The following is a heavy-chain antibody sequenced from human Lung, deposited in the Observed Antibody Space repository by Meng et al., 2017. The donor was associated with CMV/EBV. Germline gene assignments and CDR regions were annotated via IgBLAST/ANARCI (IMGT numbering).Heavy chain of an antibody. D-gene: IGHD5-12*01. CDR1: GGSISSSSYY. V-gene: IGHV4-61*01. Sequence: SETLSLTCTVSGGSISSSSYYWSWIRQPPGKGLEWIGYIYYSGSTNYNPSLKSRVTISVDTSKNQFSLKLSSVTAADTAVYYCARAPGPRGYMDVWGQGTTVTVSS. CDR2: IYYSGST. J-gene: IGHJ6*02. CDR3: ARAPGPRGYMDV.